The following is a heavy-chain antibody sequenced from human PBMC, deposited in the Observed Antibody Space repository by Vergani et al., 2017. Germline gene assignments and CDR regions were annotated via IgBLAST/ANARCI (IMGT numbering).Heavy chain of an antibody. Sequence: QVQLVESGGGVVQPGGSLRLSCIASGFTFRIYGMHWVRQAPGKGLEWVAFIRYDGTKRFYGDPVKGRFTISRDNSKNTVYLQMNSLRIEDTAVYYCVKDDPSLDHWGQGTLVTVSS. CDR3: VKDDPSLDH. V-gene: IGHV3-30*02. CDR1: GFTFRIYG. J-gene: IGHJ4*02. CDR2: IRYDGTKR.